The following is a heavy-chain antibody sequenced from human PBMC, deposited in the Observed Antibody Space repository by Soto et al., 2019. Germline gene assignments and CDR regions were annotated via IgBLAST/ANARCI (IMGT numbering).Heavy chain of an antibody. CDR3: AKDRYSGSYMHYYGMDV. Sequence: EVQLLKSGGGLVQPGGSLRLSCAASGFTFSSYAMSWVRQAPGKGLEWVSSISESDDSTYYADSVKGRFTISRDKSKNTLYLQMNSLRAEVTAVYYCAKDRYSGSYMHYYGMDVWGQGTTVTVSS. CDR2: ISESDDST. CDR1: GFTFSSYA. D-gene: IGHD1-26*01. V-gene: IGHV3-23*01. J-gene: IGHJ6*02.